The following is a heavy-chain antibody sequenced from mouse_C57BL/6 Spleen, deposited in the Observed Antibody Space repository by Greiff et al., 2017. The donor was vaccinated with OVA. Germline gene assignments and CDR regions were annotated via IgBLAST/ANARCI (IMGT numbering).Heavy chain of an antibody. Sequence: VQLKQSGPGLVKPSQSLSLTCSVTGYSITSGYYWNWIRQFPGNKLEWMGYISYDGSNNYNPSLKNRISITRDTSKNQFFLKLNSVTTEDTATYYCARGGRENYYGSSGYFDVWGTGTTVTVSS. CDR2: ISYDGSN. V-gene: IGHV3-6*01. CDR3: ARGGRENYYGSSGYFDV. CDR1: GYSITSGYY. J-gene: IGHJ1*03. D-gene: IGHD1-1*01.